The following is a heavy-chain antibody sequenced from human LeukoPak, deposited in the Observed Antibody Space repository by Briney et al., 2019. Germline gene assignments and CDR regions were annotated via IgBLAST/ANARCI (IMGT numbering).Heavy chain of an antibody. V-gene: IGHV3-11*01. Sequence: GGSLRLSCAASGFTFSDYYMSWIRQAPGRGLEWVSYISSSGTTIYYADSVKGRFTISRDNAKNSLYLQMNSLRAEDTAVYYCARDEGNLAYSNYGFDYCGHGTLVAVSS. CDR2: ISSSGTTI. J-gene: IGHJ4*01. CDR3: ARDEGNLAYSNYGFDY. D-gene: IGHD4-11*01. CDR1: GFTFSDYY.